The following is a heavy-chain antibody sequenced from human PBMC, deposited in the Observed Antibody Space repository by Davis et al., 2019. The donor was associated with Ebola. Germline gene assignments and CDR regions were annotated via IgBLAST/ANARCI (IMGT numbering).Heavy chain of an antibody. CDR1: GFSFSYDW. V-gene: IGHV3-74*01. J-gene: IGHJ4*02. Sequence: GESLKISCTASGFSFSYDWVHWVRQPPGKGLEWVARINTDGSFTGYVESVKGRFTIYRGNAKNTLYLQMNSLSVEDTAVYFCARFGSAWSRSYWGQGTLVTVSS. D-gene: IGHD6-19*01. CDR3: ARFGSAWSRSY. CDR2: INTDGSFT.